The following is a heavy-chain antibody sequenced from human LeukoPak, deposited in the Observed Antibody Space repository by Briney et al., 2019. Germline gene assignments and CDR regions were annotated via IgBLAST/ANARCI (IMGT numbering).Heavy chain of an antibody. CDR3: AKGGSSSYFS. CDR2: IRYDGSSK. D-gene: IGHD6-6*01. V-gene: IGHV3-30*02. Sequence: PGGSLRLSCVASGFTFTNFGMHWVRQAPGKGLDWVAFIRYDGSSKFYADSVKGRFTISRDNSKNTLYLEMTNLRVEDTAVYYCAKGGSSSYFSWGQGTLVTISS. J-gene: IGHJ4*02. CDR1: GFTFTNFG.